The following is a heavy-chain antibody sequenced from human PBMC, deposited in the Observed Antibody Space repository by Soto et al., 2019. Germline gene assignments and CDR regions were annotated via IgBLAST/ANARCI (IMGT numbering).Heavy chain of an antibody. CDR3: ARAYMVRGADYYYYGMDV. J-gene: IGHJ6*02. Sequence: QVQLVQSGAEVKKPGSSVKVSCKASGGTFSSYAISWVRQAPGQGLEWMGGIIPIFGTANYAQKFQGRVTITADESTSTAYMELSSLRSEDTAVYYCARAYMVRGADYYYYGMDVWGQGTTVTVSS. V-gene: IGHV1-69*01. CDR1: GGTFSSYA. D-gene: IGHD3-10*01. CDR2: IIPIFGTA.